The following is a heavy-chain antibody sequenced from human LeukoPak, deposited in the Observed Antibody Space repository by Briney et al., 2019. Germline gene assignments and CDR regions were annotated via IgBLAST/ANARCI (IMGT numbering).Heavy chain of an antibody. D-gene: IGHD5-12*01. J-gene: IGHJ4*02. CDR2: FDPEDGET. V-gene: IGHV1-24*01. CDR1: GYTLTELS. CDR3: ATGPIYSGYDFDY. Sequence: ASVKVSCKVSGYTLTELSMHWVRHAPGKGLEWMGGFDPEDGETIYAQKFQGRVTMTEDTSTDTAYMELSSLRSEDTAVYYCATGPIYSGYDFDYWGQGTLVTVSS.